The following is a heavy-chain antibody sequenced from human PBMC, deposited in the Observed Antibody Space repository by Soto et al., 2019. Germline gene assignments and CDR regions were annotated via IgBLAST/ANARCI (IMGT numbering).Heavy chain of an antibody. V-gene: IGHV1-18*01. CDR2: ISAHNGNT. D-gene: IGHD1-1*01. CDR3: ARGRYGDY. CDR1: GYTFTSYG. Sequence: QVYLVQSGAEVKKPGASVKVSCKASGYTFTSYGITWMRQAPGQGLEWMGWISAHNGNTDYAQKLQGRVIVTRDTSTSTAYMELRSLRSDDTAVYYCARGRYGDYWGQGALVTVSS. J-gene: IGHJ4*02.